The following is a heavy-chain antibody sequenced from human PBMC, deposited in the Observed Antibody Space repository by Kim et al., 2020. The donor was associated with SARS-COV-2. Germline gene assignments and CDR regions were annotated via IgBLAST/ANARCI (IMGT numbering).Heavy chain of an antibody. CDR1: GGSFSGYY. CDR2: INHSGST. V-gene: IGHV4-34*01. J-gene: IGHJ6*02. D-gene: IGHD4-17*01. CDR3: ARGRGGTTVVTLGLGYYYYYGMGV. Sequence: SETLSLTCAVYGGSFSGYYWSWIRQPPGKGLEWIGEINHSGSTNYNPSLKSRVTISVDTSKNQFSLKLSSVTAADTAVYYCARGRGGTTVVTLGLGYYYYYGMGVWGQGTTVPVSS.